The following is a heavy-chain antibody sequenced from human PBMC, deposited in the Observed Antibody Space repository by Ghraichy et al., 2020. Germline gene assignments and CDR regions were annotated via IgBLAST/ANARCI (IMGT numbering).Heavy chain of an antibody. V-gene: IGHV3-53*01. J-gene: IGHJ4*02. CDR3: AKTGDSGWFYDY. D-gene: IGHD6-19*01. CDR1: GFTVSSNY. CDR2: TWNSAST. Sequence: GESLNISCAASGFTVSSNYMSWVRQAPGKGLEWVSTITWNSASTRYADSVKGRSTISRDNYKNAVYLQVTSLREDDTAVYFCAKTGDSGWFYDYWGRGTLVTVSS.